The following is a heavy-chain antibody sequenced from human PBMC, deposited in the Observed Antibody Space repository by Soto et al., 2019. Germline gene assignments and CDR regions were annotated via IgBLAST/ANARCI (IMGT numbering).Heavy chain of an antibody. D-gene: IGHD2-2*01. CDR1: GFTFSSYG. V-gene: IGHV3-33*01. CDR2: IWYDGSNK. CDR3: ARNPPWDVVVPLDV. J-gene: IGHJ6*02. Sequence: QVQLVESGGGVVQPGRSLRLSCAASGFTFSSYGMHWVRQAPGKGLEWVAVIWYDGSNKYYADSVKGRFTISRDNSKNTLYLQMNSLRAEDTAVYYCARNPPWDVVVPLDVWGQGTTVTVSS.